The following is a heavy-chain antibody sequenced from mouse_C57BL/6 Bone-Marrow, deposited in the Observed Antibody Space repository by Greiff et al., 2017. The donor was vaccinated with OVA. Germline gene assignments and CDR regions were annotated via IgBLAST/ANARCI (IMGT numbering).Heavy chain of an antibody. J-gene: IGHJ1*03. CDR3: ARPPYYYGSRDWYFDV. D-gene: IGHD1-1*01. CDR1: GFNIKNTY. V-gene: IGHV14-3*01. CDR2: IDPANGNT. Sequence: EVQLKQSVAELVRPGASVKLSCTASGFNIKNTYMHWVKQRPEQGLEWIGRIDPANGNTKYAPKFQGKATITADTSSNTAYLQLSSLTSEDTAIYYCARPPYYYGSRDWYFDVWGTGTTVTVSS.